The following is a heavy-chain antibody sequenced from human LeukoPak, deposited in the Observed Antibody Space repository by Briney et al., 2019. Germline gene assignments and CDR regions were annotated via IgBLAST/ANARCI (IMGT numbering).Heavy chain of an antibody. J-gene: IGHJ4*02. V-gene: IGHV1-8*03. CDR1: GYTFTSYD. CDR2: MNPNSGNT. Sequence: ASVKVSCKASGYTFTSYDINWVRQATGQGLEWMGWMNPNSGNTGYAQKFQGRVTITRNTSISTAYMELSSLRSEDTAVYYCARYHLDSGTYPFDYGGQGTLATVSS. CDR3: ARYHLDSGTYPFDY. D-gene: IGHD1-26*01.